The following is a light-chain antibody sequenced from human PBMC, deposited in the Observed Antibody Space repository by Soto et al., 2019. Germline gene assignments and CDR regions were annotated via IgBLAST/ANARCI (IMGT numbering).Light chain of an antibody. Sequence: EIVLTQSPATLSLSAGERATLSCRPSQILSPSYLAWYQHKPGQGPRLLIFAASSRATGVPDRFSGSGSGKAFTLTIPHREPKDFAIYTCQHIGRPPHGFARGTHLEIK. CDR3: QHIGRPPHG. CDR1: QILSPSY. CDR2: AAS. V-gene: IGKV3-20*01. J-gene: IGKJ2*03.